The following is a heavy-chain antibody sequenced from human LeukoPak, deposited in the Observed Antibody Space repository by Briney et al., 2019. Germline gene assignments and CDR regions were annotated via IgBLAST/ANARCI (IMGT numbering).Heavy chain of an antibody. Sequence: GASVKVSCRASGYTFASYDISWVRQAPGQGLEWLGWISTYNGNTNYAQKVQGRVTMTTDTSTSTAYMELRSLRSDDTAVYYCSRGGSSSPLGLDNWGQGTLVTVSS. CDR2: ISTYNGNT. CDR1: GYTFASYD. J-gene: IGHJ4*02. CDR3: SRGGSSSPLGLDN. V-gene: IGHV1-18*01. D-gene: IGHD6-6*01.